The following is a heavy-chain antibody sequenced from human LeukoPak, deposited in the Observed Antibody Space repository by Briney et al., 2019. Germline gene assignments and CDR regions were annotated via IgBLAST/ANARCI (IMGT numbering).Heavy chain of an antibody. Sequence: GGSLRLSCAASGFTFSSYAMSWVRQAPGKGLEWVSAISGSGGSTYYAGSVKGRFPISKDNSRNTLYLQMNSLRAEDTAVYYCAKDLAAAMVLGGSDYWGQGTLVTVSS. CDR1: GFTFSSYA. CDR2: ISGSGGST. J-gene: IGHJ4*02. V-gene: IGHV3-23*01. D-gene: IGHD5-18*01. CDR3: AKDLAAAMVLGGSDY.